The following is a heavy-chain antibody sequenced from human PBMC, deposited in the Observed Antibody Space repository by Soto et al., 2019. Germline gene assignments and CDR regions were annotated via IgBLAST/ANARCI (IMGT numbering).Heavy chain of an antibody. V-gene: IGHV4-39*01. Sequence: SETLSLTCTVSGGSISSSSFYWGWIRQPPGKGLEWIGNIYYSGSTYYNPSLKSRVTISVDTSNNQFSLRLTSVTAVDTAVYSCLGASKSGDAFDIWGQGPMVT. CDR2: IYYSGST. CDR3: LGASKSGDAFDI. D-gene: IGHD1-26*01. J-gene: IGHJ3*02. CDR1: GGSISSSSFY.